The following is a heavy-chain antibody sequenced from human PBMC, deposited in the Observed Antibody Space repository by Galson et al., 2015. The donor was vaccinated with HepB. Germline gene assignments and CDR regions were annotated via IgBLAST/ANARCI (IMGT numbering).Heavy chain of an antibody. CDR1: GFTFSTYS. V-gene: IGHV3-21*01. CDR3: ARGYGSGSARWFDP. CDR2: ISSSGSYI. D-gene: IGHD3-10*01. Sequence: SLRLSCAASGFTFSTYSLNGVRQAPGKGLEWVSSISSSGSYIYYADSVKGRFHISRDNANNSVYRQVNSLRAEDTAGYYCARGYGSGSARWFDPWGQGTLVAVSS. J-gene: IGHJ5*02.